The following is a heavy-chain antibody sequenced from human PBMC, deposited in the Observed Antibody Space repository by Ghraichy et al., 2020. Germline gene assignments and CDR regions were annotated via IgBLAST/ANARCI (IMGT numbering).Heavy chain of an antibody. Sequence: GSLRLSCAASGFSFSTFALHWVRRAPGKGLEWVAVLSYDGSNQYYTASVKGRFTISRDNSKNMMYLQMNSLGAEDTAVYYCAKGPREYAYGYYYGMDVWGQGTTVTVSS. J-gene: IGHJ6*02. CDR1: GFSFSTFA. CDR2: LSYDGSNQ. D-gene: IGHD3-10*01. CDR3: AKGPREYAYGYYYGMDV. V-gene: IGHV3-30*04.